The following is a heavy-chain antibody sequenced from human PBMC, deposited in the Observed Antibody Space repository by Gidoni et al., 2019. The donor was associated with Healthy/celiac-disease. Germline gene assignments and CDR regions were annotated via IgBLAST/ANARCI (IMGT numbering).Heavy chain of an antibody. CDR1: GFTFSTDG. CDR2: IWYDGSNK. CDR3: ARDRRGGYDFWSGYYPYYYYYGMDV. D-gene: IGHD3-3*01. Sequence: QVQLVESAGGVVQPGRSLRLSCAASGFTFSTDGMHWVRQAPGKGLEWVAVIWYDGSNKYYADSVKGRFTISRDNSKNTLYLQMNSLRAEDTAVYYCARDRRGGYDFWSGYYPYYYYYGMDVWGQGTTVTVSS. J-gene: IGHJ6*02. V-gene: IGHV3-33*01.